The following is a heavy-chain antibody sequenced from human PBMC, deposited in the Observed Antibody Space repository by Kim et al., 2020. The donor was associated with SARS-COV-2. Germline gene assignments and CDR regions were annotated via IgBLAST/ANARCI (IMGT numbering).Heavy chain of an antibody. CDR2: IIPIFGTA. CDR1: GGTFSSYA. J-gene: IGHJ5*02. Sequence: SVKVSCKASGGTFSSYAISWVRQAPGQGLEWMGGIIPIFGTANYAQKFQGRVTITADESTSTAYMELSSLRSEDTAVYYCASSTLWFGDPISHWFDPWGQGTLVTVSS. V-gene: IGHV1-69*13. CDR3: ASSTLWFGDPISHWFDP. D-gene: IGHD3-10*01.